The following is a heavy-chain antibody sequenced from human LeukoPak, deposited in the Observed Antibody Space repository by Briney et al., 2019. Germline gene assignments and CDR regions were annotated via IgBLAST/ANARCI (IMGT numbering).Heavy chain of an antibody. CDR1: GFTFSTYF. CDR2: ITGSGGST. D-gene: IGHD3-22*01. J-gene: IGHJ4*02. V-gene: IGHV3-64D*06. Sequence: GGSLRLSCSASGFTFSTYFMHWVRRAPGKGLECVSAITGSGGSTYYADSVKGRFTISRDNSKDTLYLQMSSLRAEDTAVYYCVRDQRGGSSGYYDSWGQGTLVTVSS. CDR3: VRDQRGGSSGYYDS.